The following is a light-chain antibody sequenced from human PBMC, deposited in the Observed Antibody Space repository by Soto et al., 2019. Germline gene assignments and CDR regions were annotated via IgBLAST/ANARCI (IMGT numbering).Light chain of an antibody. CDR2: EVS. V-gene: IGLV2-8*01. CDR1: SSDVGGYNY. CDR3: SSYAGSNNLGV. J-gene: IGLJ1*01. Sequence: QSALTQPPSASGSPGQSVTISCTGTSSDVGGYNYVSWYQQHPGKAPKLMIYEVSKRPSKIPDRFSGSKSGNTASLTVSGLQAEDEVDYYCSSYAGSNNLGVFGTGTKLTVL.